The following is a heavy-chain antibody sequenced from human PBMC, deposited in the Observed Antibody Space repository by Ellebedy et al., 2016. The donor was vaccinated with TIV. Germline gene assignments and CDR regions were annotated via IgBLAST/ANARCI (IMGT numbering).Heavy chain of an antibody. CDR3: AREEFGTPFDY. D-gene: IGHD3-10*01. CDR2: IWHDGSNK. J-gene: IGHJ4*02. Sequence: GGSLRLXXAASGFTFSTYFMHWVRQVPGKGLEWVALIWHDGSNKHYADSVKGRFTISRDNSKNILFLQMNSLRAEDTAVYYCAREEFGTPFDYWGQGTLVTVSS. V-gene: IGHV3-33*01. CDR1: GFTFSTYF.